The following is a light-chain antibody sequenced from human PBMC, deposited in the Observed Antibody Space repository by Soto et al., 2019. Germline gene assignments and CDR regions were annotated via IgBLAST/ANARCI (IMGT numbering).Light chain of an antibody. V-gene: IGKV3-20*01. J-gene: IGKJ3*01. Sequence: ELVLTQSPGTLSLSPGERATLSCRASQSVSSSYLAWYQQKPGQAPRLLIYGASSRATGIPDRVSGSGSGTDFTYTISRLEPENFAGYYCQQYGSSPPAFSFGPGTIVFIK. CDR3: QQYGSSPPAFS. CDR2: GAS. CDR1: QSVSSSY.